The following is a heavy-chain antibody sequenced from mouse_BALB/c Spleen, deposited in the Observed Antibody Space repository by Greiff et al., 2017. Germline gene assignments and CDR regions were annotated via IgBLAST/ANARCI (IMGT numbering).Heavy chain of an antibody. Sequence: QVQLKESGAELVRPGTSVKVSCKASGYAFTNYLIEWVKQRPGQGLEWIGVINPGSGGTNYNEKFKGKATLTADKSSSTAYMQLSSLTSDDSAVYFCARGRADYWGQGTTLTVSS. D-gene: IGHD3-3*01. V-gene: IGHV1-54*01. CDR1: GYAFTNYL. CDR2: INPGSGGT. CDR3: ARGRADY. J-gene: IGHJ2*01.